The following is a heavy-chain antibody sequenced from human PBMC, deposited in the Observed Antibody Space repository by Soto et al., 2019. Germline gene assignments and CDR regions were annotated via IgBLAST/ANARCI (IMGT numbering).Heavy chain of an antibody. J-gene: IGHJ4*02. CDR3: AVGSGTHYSLATGSEF. CDR1: DASISSGAYY. V-gene: IGHV4-31*03. Sequence: QVQLQESGPGLVKPSQTLSLTCTVSDASISSGAYYWSWIRQQPGKGLEWVGYIYYTGNTYYNPSLKSRISMSIDTSKNQFSLRLTSVTAADTAVYYCAVGSGTHYSLATGSEFWGLGTLVTVS. CDR2: IYYTGNT. D-gene: IGHD3-10*01.